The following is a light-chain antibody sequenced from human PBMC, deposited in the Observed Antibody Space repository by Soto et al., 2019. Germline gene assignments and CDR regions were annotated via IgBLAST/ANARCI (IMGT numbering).Light chain of an antibody. CDR1: SSDVGAYTY. CDR2: DVS. Sequence: QSVLTQPASVSGSPGQSSTISCSGTSSDVGAYTYVSWYQVHPGEPPKLVIYDVSKRPSGVSNRFSGSKSGNTASLTISGLQAEDEGDYYCSSYRSTSTLGVFGTGTKLIVL. V-gene: IGLV2-14*03. CDR3: SSYRSTSTLGV. J-gene: IGLJ1*01.